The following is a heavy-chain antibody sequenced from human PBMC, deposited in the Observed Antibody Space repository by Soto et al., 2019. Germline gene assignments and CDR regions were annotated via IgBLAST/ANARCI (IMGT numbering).Heavy chain of an antibody. CDR1: GYTFTSYA. CDR3: AYTPLAYYYDSSGYGLLDY. CDR2: INAGNGNT. V-gene: IGHV1-3*01. D-gene: IGHD3-22*01. Sequence: ASVKVSCKASGYTFTSYAMHWVRQAPGQRLEWMGWINAGNGNTKYSQKFQGRVTITRDTSASTAYMELSSLRSEDTAVYYCAYTPLAYYYDSSGYGLLDYWGQGTLVTVSS. J-gene: IGHJ4*02.